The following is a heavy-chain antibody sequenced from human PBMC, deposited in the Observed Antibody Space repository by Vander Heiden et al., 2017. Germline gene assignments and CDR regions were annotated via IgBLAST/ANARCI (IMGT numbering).Heavy chain of an antibody. D-gene: IGHD7-27*01. CDR3: ARVRWGSYES. J-gene: IGHJ5*02. CDR1: GFSFRTDD. Sequence: EVQLVESGGGLVPPGGSLKLSCAAAGFSFRTDDMPWVRQFTGKGLEWSSAVDTAGDTFYPASVKGRFTISKEDATNSLYLKMNSLRAGDTAVYYCARVRWGSYESWGQGTLVTVSS. V-gene: IGHV3-13*01. CDR2: VDTAGDT.